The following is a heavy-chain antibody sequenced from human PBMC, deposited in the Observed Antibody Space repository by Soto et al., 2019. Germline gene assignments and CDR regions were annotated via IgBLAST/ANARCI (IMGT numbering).Heavy chain of an antibody. CDR1: GFTFSSYG. CDR3: AKHQAAGTVDY. J-gene: IGHJ4*02. Sequence: VQLVESGGGVVQPGRSLRLSCAASGFTFSSYGMHWVRQAPGKGLEWVAVISYDGSNKYYADSVKGRFTISRDNSKNTLYLQMNSLRAEDTAVYYCAKHQAAGTVDYWGQGTLVTVSS. V-gene: IGHV3-30*18. D-gene: IGHD6-13*01. CDR2: ISYDGSNK.